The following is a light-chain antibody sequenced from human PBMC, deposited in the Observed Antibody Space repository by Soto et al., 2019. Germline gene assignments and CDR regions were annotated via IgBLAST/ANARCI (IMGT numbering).Light chain of an antibody. CDR1: SSNIGAGYD. CDR2: GNS. CDR3: QSYDSSRSGHGV. V-gene: IGLV1-40*01. J-gene: IGLJ2*01. Sequence: QSVLTPPPSVSGAPGQRVTISCTGSSSNIGAGYDVHWYQQLPGTAPNLLISGNSNRPSGVPDRFSGSKSGTSASLAITGRQAEDEADYCCQSYDSSRSGHGVFGGGTKLTVL.